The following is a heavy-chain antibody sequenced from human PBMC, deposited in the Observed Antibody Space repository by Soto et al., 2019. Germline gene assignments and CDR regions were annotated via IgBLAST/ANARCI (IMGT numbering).Heavy chain of an antibody. J-gene: IGHJ6*02. CDR1: GYTFTGYY. V-gene: IGHV1-2*04. CDR2: INPNSGGT. CDR3: ARDQLNYGSGSPSYYYGMDV. Sequence: QVQLVQSGAEVKKPGASVKVSCKASGYTFTGYYMHWVRLAPGQGLEWMGWINPNSGGTNYAQKFQGWVTMTRDTSISTAYMELSRLRSDDTAVYYCARDQLNYGSGSPSYYYGMDVWGQGTTVTVSS. D-gene: IGHD3-10*01.